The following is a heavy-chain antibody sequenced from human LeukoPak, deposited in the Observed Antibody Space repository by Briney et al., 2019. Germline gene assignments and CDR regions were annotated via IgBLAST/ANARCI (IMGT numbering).Heavy chain of an antibody. J-gene: IGHJ4*02. CDR3: VKAAQFYYGSGSYPDY. CDR2: ISSNGGAT. CDR1: GFTFSSYA. V-gene: IGHV3-64D*09. Sequence: GGSLRLSCSASGFTFSSYAMHWVRQAPGKGLECVSAISSNGGATYYADSLKGRFTISRDNSKNTLYLQMSSLRAEDTAVYYCVKAAQFYYGSGSYPDYWGQGTLVTVSS. D-gene: IGHD3-10*01.